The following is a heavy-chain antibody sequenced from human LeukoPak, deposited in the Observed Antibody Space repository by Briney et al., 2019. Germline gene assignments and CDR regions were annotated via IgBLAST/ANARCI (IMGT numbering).Heavy chain of an antibody. CDR1: GGSISSGSYY. J-gene: IGHJ6*03. D-gene: IGHD3-16*01. Sequence: SETLSLTCTVSGGSISSGSYYWSWIRQPAGKGLEWIGRIYTSGSTNYNPSLKSRVTISVDTSKNQFSLKLSSVTAADTAVYYCARDMITFGGAQWKSVQYYMDVWGKGTTVTISS. CDR2: IYTSGST. CDR3: ARDMITFGGAQWKSVQYYMDV. V-gene: IGHV4-61*02.